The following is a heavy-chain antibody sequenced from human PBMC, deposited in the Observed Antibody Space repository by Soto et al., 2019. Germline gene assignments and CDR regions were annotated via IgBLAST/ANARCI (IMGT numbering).Heavy chain of an antibody. CDR3: AKDPQDYYYYYYMDV. CDR1: GFTFSSYG. CDR2: ISYDGSNK. V-gene: IGHV3-30*18. J-gene: IGHJ6*03. Sequence: PGGSLRLSCAASGFTFSSYGMHWVRQAPGKGLEWVAVISYDGSNKYYADSVKGRFTISRDNSKNTLYLQMNSLRAEDTAVYYCAKDPQDYYYYYYMDVWGKGTTVTVSS.